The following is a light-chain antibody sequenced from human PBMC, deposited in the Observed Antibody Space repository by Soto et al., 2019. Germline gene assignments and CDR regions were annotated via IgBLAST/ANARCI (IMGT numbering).Light chain of an antibody. J-gene: IGLJ2*01. CDR1: TSNIGDNN. Sequence: QSVLTQPPSASGTPGQRVTISCSGTTSNIGDNNVYWYRQLPGRAPTVLIYNNNQRPSGLPDRFSGSKSGTSASLAISGLRSYDEATYHCASWDDSLSGLVFGGGIQLTVL. V-gene: IGLV1-47*01. CDR3: ASWDDSLSGLV. CDR2: NNN.